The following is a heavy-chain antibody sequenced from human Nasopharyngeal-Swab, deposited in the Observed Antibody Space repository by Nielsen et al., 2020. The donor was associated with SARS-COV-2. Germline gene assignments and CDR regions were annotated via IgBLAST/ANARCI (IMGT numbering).Heavy chain of an antibody. CDR3: TRISSRSYYFDL. J-gene: IGHJ4*02. Sequence: GESLKISCVDSGFRDYSMNWVRQAPGKGLEWVSSISSSSSDIYYADSVKGRFTISRDNAKNSLYLQMDSLRPEDTALYYCTRISSRSYYFDLWGQGNLVTVSS. CDR1: GFRDYS. D-gene: IGHD3-10*01. CDR2: ISSSSSDI. V-gene: IGHV3-21*04.